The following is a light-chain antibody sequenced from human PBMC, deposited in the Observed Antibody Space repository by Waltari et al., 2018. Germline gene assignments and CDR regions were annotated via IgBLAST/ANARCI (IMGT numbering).Light chain of an antibody. CDR3: QQTYKSPRT. Sequence: IQTPQSPSSSVSSVADRVTFTCRSNQLISSYLNWYQQKPGNAPKLLIYGASSLQSGVPSRFSGSGFGTDFTLTISSLEPEDFATYFCQQTYKSPRTFGQGTKVDIK. J-gene: IGKJ1*01. CDR1: QLISSY. CDR2: GAS. V-gene: IGKV1-39*01.